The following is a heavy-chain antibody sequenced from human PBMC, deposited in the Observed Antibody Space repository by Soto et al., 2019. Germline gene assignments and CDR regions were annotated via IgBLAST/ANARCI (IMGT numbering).Heavy chain of an antibody. CDR2: INHSGST. J-gene: IGHJ5*02. CDR1: GGSFSGYY. D-gene: IGHD3-10*01. Sequence: SETLSLTCAVYGGSFSGYYWSWIRQPPGKGLEWIGEINHSGSTNYNPSLKSRVTISVDSSKNQFSLKLSSVTAADTAVYYCDRHYYGSGIPPDNWFDPWGQGTLVTVSS. CDR3: DRHYYGSGIPPDNWFDP. V-gene: IGHV4-34*01.